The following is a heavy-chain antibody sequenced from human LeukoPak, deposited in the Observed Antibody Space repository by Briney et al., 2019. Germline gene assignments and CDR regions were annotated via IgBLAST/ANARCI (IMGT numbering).Heavy chain of an antibody. V-gene: IGHV4-34*01. CDR3: AGSSSWYPGSY. CDR2: INHSGST. CDR1: GGSFSGYY. J-gene: IGHJ4*02. D-gene: IGHD6-13*01. Sequence: SETLSLTCAVYGGSFSGYYWSWIRRPPGKGLEWIGEINHSGSTNYNPSLKSRVTISVDTSKNQFSLKLSSVTAADTAVYYCAGSSSWYPGSYWGQGTLVTVSS.